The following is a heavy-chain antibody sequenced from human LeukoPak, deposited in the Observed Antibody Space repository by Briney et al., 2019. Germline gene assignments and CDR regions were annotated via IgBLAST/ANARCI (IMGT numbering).Heavy chain of an antibody. Sequence: SETLSLTCTVSGGSIRSSSYYWGWIRQPPGKGLERIGSIFYTENTYYNPSLESRVTISVDTSKNLFSLKLNSVTAADTAIYYCARQGDAATGGFDSWGQGTLVTVSS. D-gene: IGHD5-18*01. CDR1: GGSIRSSSYY. CDR3: ARQGDAATGGFDS. J-gene: IGHJ4*02. CDR2: IFYTENT. V-gene: IGHV4-39*01.